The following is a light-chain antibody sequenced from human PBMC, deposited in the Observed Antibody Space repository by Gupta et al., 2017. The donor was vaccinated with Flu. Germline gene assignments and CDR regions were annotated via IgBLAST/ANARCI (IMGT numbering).Light chain of an antibody. Sequence: HNLLIYEVSNRPAGAADRFSGSKSGNTASLTISALRAEDEADYYCSSDKTVSTWVFGTGTKLTV. V-gene: IGLV2-14*01. CDR2: EVS. J-gene: IGLJ1*01. CDR3: SSDKTVSTWV.